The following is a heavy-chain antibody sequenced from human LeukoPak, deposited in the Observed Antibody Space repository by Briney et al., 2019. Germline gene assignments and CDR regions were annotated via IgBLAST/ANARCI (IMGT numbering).Heavy chain of an antibody. CDR1: GASISSSGYY. CDR2: VYSSGSP. V-gene: IGHV4-39*01. Sequence: SETLSLTCTVSGASISSSGYYCGWIRQPPGKGLEWIGNVYSSGSPYYNPSLKSRVTISVDPSRNQFSLRLSSVTAADTALYYCARHFGEYGNGIDYWGQGTLVTVSS. CDR3: ARHFGEYGNGIDY. D-gene: IGHD4-17*01. J-gene: IGHJ4*02.